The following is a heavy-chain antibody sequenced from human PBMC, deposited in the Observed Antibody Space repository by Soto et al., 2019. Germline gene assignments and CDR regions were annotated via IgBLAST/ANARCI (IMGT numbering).Heavy chain of an antibody. CDR1: GGSFSGYY. V-gene: IGHV4-34*01. Sequence: SETLSLTCAVYGGSFSGYYWSWIRQPPGKGLEWIGEINHSGSTNYNPSLKRRVTISVDTSKNQFSLKLSSVTAADTAVYYCALGYCSSTSCYTGDYWGQGTLVTVSS. CDR2: INHSGST. D-gene: IGHD2-2*02. J-gene: IGHJ4*02. CDR3: ALGYCSSTSCYTGDY.